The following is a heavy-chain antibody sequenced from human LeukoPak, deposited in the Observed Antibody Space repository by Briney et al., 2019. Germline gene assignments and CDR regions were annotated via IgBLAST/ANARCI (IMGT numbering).Heavy chain of an antibody. J-gene: IGHJ5*02. D-gene: IGHD6-13*01. CDR2: ISGSGGSA. Sequence: PGGSLRLSCAASGFTFSSYAMSWVRQAPVKGLEWVSVISGSGGSAYYADSVKGRFTISRDNSKNTLYLQMSSLRAEDTAVYYCAICIACNWFDPWGQGTLVTVSS. V-gene: IGHV3-23*01. CDR3: AICIACNWFDP. CDR1: GFTFSSYA.